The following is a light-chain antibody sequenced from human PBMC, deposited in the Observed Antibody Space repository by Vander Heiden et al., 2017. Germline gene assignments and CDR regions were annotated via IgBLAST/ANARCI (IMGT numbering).Light chain of an antibody. CDR3: QSYDSSLRGV. V-gene: IGLV1-40*01. CDR1: SSHIGAGYD. J-gene: IGLJ3*02. CDR2: GNS. Sequence: QSVLTQPPSVSGAPGQRVTISCTGSSSHIGAGYDVHWYQHLPGTAPNLLIYGNSNRPSGVPDRFSGSKSGTSASLAITGLQAEDEADYYCQSYDSSLRGVFGGGTKLTVL.